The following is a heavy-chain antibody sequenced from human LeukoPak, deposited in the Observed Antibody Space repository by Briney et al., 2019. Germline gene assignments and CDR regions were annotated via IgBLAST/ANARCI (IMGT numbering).Heavy chain of an antibody. D-gene: IGHD1-26*01. CDR2: ISYDGSNK. CDR3: AREEWELLTDNWFDP. V-gene: IGHV3-30-3*01. CDR1: GFTFSSYA. Sequence: PGGSLRLSCAASGFTFSSYAMHWVRQAPGKGLEWVAVISYDGSNKYYADSVKGRFTISRDNSKNTLYLQMNSLRAEDTAVYYCAREEWELLTDNWFDPWGQGTLVTVSS. J-gene: IGHJ5*02.